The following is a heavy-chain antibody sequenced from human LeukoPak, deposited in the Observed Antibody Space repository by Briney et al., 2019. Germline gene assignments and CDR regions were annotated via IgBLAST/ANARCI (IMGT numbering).Heavy chain of an antibody. V-gene: IGHV4-59*08. CDR1: GGSISSYY. CDR2: ISYRGST. D-gene: IGHD2-2*03. Sequence: PSETLSLTCTVSGGSISSYYWSWIRQPPGKGLEWIGYISYRGSTKYNPSLKSRVTISEDTSKNQFSLKLSSVTAADTAVYYCASGSATLPVYYYYMDVWGKGTTVTVSS. J-gene: IGHJ6*03. CDR3: ASGSATLPVYYYYMDV.